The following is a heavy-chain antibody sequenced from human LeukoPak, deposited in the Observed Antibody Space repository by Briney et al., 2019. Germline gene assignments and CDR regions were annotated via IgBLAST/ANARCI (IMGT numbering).Heavy chain of an antibody. V-gene: IGHV4-59*12. CDR3: ARVTEWLRGYYYMDV. CDR1: GGSISSYY. CDR2: IYYSGST. Sequence: SETLSLTCTVSGGSISSYYWSWIRQPPGKGLEWIGYIYYSGSTNYNPSLKSRVTISVDTSKNQFSLKLSSVTAADTAVYYCARVTEWLRGYYYMDVWGKGTTVTVSS. J-gene: IGHJ6*03. D-gene: IGHD5-12*01.